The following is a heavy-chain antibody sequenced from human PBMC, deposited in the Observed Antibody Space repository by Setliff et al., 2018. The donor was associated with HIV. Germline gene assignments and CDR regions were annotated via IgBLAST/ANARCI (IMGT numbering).Heavy chain of an antibody. CDR3: ARQPGIVVAGPLDY. V-gene: IGHV4-39*01. D-gene: IGHD6-19*01. CDR2: MAYSGST. CDR1: GGSISRSNYY. J-gene: IGHJ4*02. Sequence: PSETLSLTCPVSGGSISRSNYYWGWIRQPPGKGLEWIGSMAYSGSTYYNPSLKSRVTISADTSKNQFSLTLSSVTAADTAVYYCARQPGIVVAGPLDYWGQGTLVTVSA.